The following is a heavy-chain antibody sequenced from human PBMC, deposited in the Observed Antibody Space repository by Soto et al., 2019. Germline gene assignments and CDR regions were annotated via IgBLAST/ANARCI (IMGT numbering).Heavy chain of an antibody. CDR2: ITTYNGNT. V-gene: IGHV1-18*01. CDR1: GYTFTSYG. J-gene: IGHJ4*02. Sequence: QVQLVPSGAEVKKPGASVKVSCKASGYTFTSYGFSWVRQAPGQGLEWMGWITTYNGNTNYAQKLQGRVTVTTDTSTSTAYMELRSLRADDTAVYYCVVAAQPYYFDYWGQGTLVTVSS. CDR3: VVAAQPYYFDY. D-gene: IGHD2-15*01.